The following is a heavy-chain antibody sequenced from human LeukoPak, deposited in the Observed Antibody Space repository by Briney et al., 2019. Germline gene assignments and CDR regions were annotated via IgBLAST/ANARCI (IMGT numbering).Heavy chain of an antibody. CDR2: IYYSGST. CDR3: ARVGIRRGFGY. Sequence: PSETLSLTCTVSGGSIISGGYYWSWIRQHPGQGLEWIGYIYYSGSTYYNPSLKSRVTISVDTSKNQFSLKLSSVTAADTAVYYCARVGIRRGFGYWGQGTLVTVSS. J-gene: IGHJ4*02. CDR1: GGSIISGGYY. V-gene: IGHV4-31*03.